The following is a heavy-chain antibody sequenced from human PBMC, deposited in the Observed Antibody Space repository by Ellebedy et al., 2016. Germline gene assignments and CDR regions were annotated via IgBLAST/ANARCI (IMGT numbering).Heavy chain of an antibody. V-gene: IGHV3-30-3*01. J-gene: IGHJ5*02. CDR1: GFTFSSYA. CDR3: ARDGTSILWWGNWFDP. D-gene: IGHD2-21*01. CDR2: ISYDGSNK. Sequence: GESLKISCAASGFTFSSYAMHWVRQAPGKGLEWVAVISYDGSNKYYADSVKGRFTISRDNSKNTLYLQMNSLRAEDTAVYYCARDGTSILWWGNWFDPWGQGTLVTVSS.